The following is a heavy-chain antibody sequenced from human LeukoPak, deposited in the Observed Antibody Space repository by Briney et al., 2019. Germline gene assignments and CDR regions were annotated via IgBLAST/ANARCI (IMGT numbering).Heavy chain of an antibody. Sequence: ASVKVSCKASGYTFTSYYMHWVRQAPGQGLEWMGIINPSGGSTSYAQKFQGRVTMTRDMSTSTVYMELRSLRSDDTAVYYCARAGIGYMDVWGKGTTVTVSS. D-gene: IGHD1-26*01. CDR3: ARAGIGYMDV. CDR2: INPSGGST. J-gene: IGHJ6*03. CDR1: GYTFTSYY. V-gene: IGHV1-46*01.